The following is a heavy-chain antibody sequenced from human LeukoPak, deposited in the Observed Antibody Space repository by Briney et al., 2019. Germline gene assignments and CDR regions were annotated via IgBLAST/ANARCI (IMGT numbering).Heavy chain of an antibody. CDR1: GFTFSSYS. V-gene: IGHV3-48*01. CDR2: ISSSSSTI. CDR3: ARGSRGFDP. D-gene: IGHD2-2*01. J-gene: IGHJ5*02. Sequence: LPGGSLRLSCAASGFTFSSYSMNWVRQAPGKGLEWVSYISSSSSTIYYADSVKGRFTISRDNAKNSLYLRMNSLRAEDTAVYYCARGSRGFDPWGQGTLVTVSS.